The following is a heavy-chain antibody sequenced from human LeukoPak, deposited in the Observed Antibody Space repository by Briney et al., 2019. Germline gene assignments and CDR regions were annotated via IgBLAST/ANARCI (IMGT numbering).Heavy chain of an antibody. V-gene: IGHV3-21*01. Sequence: GGSLRLSCAASGFTFSSYSVNWVRQAPGKGLAWVSSISSSGSYIYYADSVKGRFTFSRDNAKNSLYLQMNSLRAEDTAVYFCARQQQQLWYDWGQGTLVTVSS. J-gene: IGHJ4*02. CDR1: GFTFSSYS. CDR3: ARQQQQLWYD. D-gene: IGHD5-18*01. CDR2: ISSSGSYI.